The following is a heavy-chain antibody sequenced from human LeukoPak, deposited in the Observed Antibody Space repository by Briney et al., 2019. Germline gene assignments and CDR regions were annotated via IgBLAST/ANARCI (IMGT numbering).Heavy chain of an antibody. CDR1: GYTFTSYG. D-gene: IGHD3-3*01. Sequence: ASVKVSCKAPGYTFTSYGISWVRQAPGQGLEWMGWISAYNGNTNYAQKLQGRVTMTTDTSTSTAYMELRSLRSDDTAVYYCARDVEIFGVVHYYYYGMDVWGQGTTVTVSS. J-gene: IGHJ6*02. V-gene: IGHV1-18*01. CDR2: ISAYNGNT. CDR3: ARDVEIFGVVHYYYYGMDV.